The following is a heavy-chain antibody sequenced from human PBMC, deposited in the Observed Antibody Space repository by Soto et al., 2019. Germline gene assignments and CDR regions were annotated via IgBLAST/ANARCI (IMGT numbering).Heavy chain of an antibody. CDR3: ARLEGLATISYYFDF. J-gene: IGHJ4*02. Sequence: QLQLQESGPGLVKPSETLSLTCSVSDDSINSDKYYWGWIRQPPGKGLEWIGSIYYRGNAYYNPSLQYRVNTALGKFRSQFYLKLNSVTAADSAVYFCARLEGLATISYYFDFWGPGALVTVSS. V-gene: IGHV4-39*01. D-gene: IGHD3-9*01. CDR1: DDSINSDKYY. CDR2: IYYRGNA.